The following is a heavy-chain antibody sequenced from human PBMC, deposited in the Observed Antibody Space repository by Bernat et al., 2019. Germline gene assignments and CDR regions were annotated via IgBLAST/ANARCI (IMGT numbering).Heavy chain of an antibody. J-gene: IGHJ6*02. CDR2: ISYDGSNK. V-gene: IGHV3-30-3*01. CDR1: GFTFSSYA. D-gene: IGHD2-15*01. CDR3: ARDEFEVVAASYYYGMDV. Sequence: QVQLVESGGGVVQPGRSLRLSCAASGFTFSSYAMHWVRQAPGKGLEWVAVISYDGSNKYYADSVKGRFTISRDNAKNSLYLQMNSLRAEDTAVYYCARDEFEVVAASYYYGMDVWGQGTTVTVSS.